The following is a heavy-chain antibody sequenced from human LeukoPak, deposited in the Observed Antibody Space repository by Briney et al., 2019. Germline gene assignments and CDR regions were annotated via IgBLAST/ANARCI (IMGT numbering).Heavy chain of an antibody. V-gene: IGHV4-39*07. Sequence: SETLSLTCTVSGGSISSSSYYWGWIRQPPGKGLEWIGSIYYSGSTYYNPSLKSRITISVDTSKNQFSLKLSSVTAADTAVYYCARAPSGCGGTCPSDHWGPGTLVTVSS. J-gene: IGHJ4*02. CDR2: IYYSGST. D-gene: IGHD2-15*01. CDR3: ARAPSGCGGTCPSDH. CDR1: GGSISSSSYY.